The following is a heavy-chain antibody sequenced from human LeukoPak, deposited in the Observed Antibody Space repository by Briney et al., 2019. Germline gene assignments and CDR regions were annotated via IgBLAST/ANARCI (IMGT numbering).Heavy chain of an antibody. V-gene: IGHV4-34*01. CDR1: GGSFSGYY. CDR2: INHSGST. D-gene: IGHD5-24*01. J-gene: IGHJ6*03. Sequence: SETLSLTCAVYGGSFSGYYWSWIRQPPGKGLEWIGEINHSGSTNHNPSLKSRVTISVDTSKNQFSLKLSSVTAADTAVYYCARGSGGDGYNLNYYYYYYMDVWGKGTTVTVSS. CDR3: ARGSGGDGYNLNYYYYYYMDV.